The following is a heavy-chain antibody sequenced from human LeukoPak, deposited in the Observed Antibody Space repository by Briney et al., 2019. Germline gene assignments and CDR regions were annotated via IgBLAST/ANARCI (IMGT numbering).Heavy chain of an antibody. CDR1: GGSFSGYY. Sequence: PSETLSLTCAVYGGSFSGYYWSWIRQPPGKGLEWIGEINHSGSTNYNPSLKSRVTISVDTSKNQFSLKLSSVTAADTAVYYCARGPRYSYGRGYYYSYMDVWGKGTTVTVSS. J-gene: IGHJ6*03. D-gene: IGHD5-18*01. V-gene: IGHV4-34*01. CDR2: INHSGST. CDR3: ARGPRYSYGRGYYYSYMDV.